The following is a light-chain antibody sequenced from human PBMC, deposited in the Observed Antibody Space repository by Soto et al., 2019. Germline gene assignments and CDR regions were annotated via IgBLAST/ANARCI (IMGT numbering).Light chain of an antibody. J-gene: IGKJ4*01. CDR1: QSVSSN. V-gene: IGKV3-15*01. CDR2: GAS. CDR3: QQYNNWPLT. Sequence: EIVMTQSPATLSVSAWSRSTLSVRASQSVSSNLAWYQQKPGQAPKLLIYGASTRASGIPARFSGSGSGTEFTLTISSLQSEDFAVYSCQQYNNWPLTFGGGTKVDIK.